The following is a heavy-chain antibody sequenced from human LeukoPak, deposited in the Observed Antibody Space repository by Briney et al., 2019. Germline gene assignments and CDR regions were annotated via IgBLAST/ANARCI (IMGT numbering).Heavy chain of an antibody. CDR3: ASPSHCSSTSCYYAYYGMDV. D-gene: IGHD2-2*01. V-gene: IGHV1-69*01. CDR2: IIPIFGTA. CDR1: GGTFSSYA. J-gene: IGHJ6*04. Sequence: SVKVSCKASGGTFSSYAISWVRLAPGQGLEWMGGIIPIFGTANYAQKFQGRVTITADESTSTAYMELSSLRSEDTAVYYCASPSHCSSTSCYYAYYGMDVWGKGTTVTVSS.